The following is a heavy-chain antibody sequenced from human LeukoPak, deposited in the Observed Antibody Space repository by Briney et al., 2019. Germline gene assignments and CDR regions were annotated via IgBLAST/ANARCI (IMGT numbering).Heavy chain of an antibody. Sequence: SETLSLTCAVYGGSFSGYYWSWIRQPPGKGLEWIGEINHSGSTNYNPSPKSRVTISVDTSKNQFSLKLSSVTAADTAVYYCARDRGARRITIFGVVNYYGMDVWGQGTTVTVSS. CDR1: GGSFSGYY. CDR2: INHSGST. CDR3: ARDRGARRITIFGVVNYYGMDV. J-gene: IGHJ6*02. V-gene: IGHV4-34*01. D-gene: IGHD3-3*01.